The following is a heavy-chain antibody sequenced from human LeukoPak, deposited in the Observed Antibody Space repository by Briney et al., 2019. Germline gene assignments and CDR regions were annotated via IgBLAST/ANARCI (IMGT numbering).Heavy chain of an antibody. V-gene: IGHV3-7*01. Sequence: GGSLRLSCAASGFTFSTYGMNWVRQAPGKGLEWVANIKRDGSERYYEDSVKGRFTISRDNAQNSLYLQMNSLREEDTAVYYCARDKEAAVDFWSGYYPLWGQGTLVTVSS. J-gene: IGHJ4*02. CDR1: GFTFSTYG. D-gene: IGHD3-3*01. CDR3: ARDKEAAVDFWSGYYPL. CDR2: IKRDGSER.